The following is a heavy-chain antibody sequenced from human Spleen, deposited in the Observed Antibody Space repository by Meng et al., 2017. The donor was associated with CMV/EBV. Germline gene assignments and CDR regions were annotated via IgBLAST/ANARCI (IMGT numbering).Heavy chain of an antibody. Sequence: SETLSFTCTVSGGSISSSSYYWGWIRQPPGKGLEWIGSIYYSGSTYYNPSLKSRVTISVDTSKNQFSLKLSSVTAADTAVYYCARMITMVRGADYYHGMDVWGQGTTVTVSS. CDR1: GGSISSSSYY. D-gene: IGHD3-10*01. V-gene: IGHV4-39*01. J-gene: IGHJ6*02. CDR2: IYYSGST. CDR3: ARMITMVRGADYYHGMDV.